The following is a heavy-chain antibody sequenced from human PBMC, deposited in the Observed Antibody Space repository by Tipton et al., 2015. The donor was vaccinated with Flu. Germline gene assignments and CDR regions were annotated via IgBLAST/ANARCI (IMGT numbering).Heavy chain of an antibody. V-gene: IGHV4-31*02. CDR3: ARVRGYYYDSSGYHGVGGLDY. D-gene: IGHD3-22*01. Sequence: LRLSCTVSGGSISSGGYYWSWIRQHPGKGLEWIGYIYYSGSTYYNPSLKSRVTISVDTSKNQFSLKLSSVTAADTAVYYCARVRGYYYDSSGYHGVGGLDYWGQGTLVTVSS. CDR2: IYYSGST. CDR1: GGSISSGGYY. J-gene: IGHJ4*02.